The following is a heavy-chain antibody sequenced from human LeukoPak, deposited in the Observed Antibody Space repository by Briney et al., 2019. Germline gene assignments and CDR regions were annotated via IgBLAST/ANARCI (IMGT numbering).Heavy chain of an antibody. CDR1: GFTFDDYA. J-gene: IGHJ4*02. Sequence: GGSLRLSCAASGFTFDDYAMHWVRQAPGKGLEWVSLISGDGGSTYYADSVKGRFNISRDNSKNSLYLQMNSLRPQDTALYYCAKDITLLLYSSGNPEGEIWGEGTLVSVSS. D-gene: IGHD6-19*01. CDR2: ISGDGGST. CDR3: AKDITLLLYSSGNPEGEI. V-gene: IGHV3-43*02.